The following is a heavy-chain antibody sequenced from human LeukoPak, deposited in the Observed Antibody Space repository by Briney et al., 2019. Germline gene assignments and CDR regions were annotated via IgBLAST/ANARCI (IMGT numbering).Heavy chain of an antibody. J-gene: IGHJ6*02. D-gene: IGHD3-3*01. CDR2: ISSNGGST. CDR1: GFTFSSYA. CDR3: VKGLGVTIFGVVTSYYYDGMDV. V-gene: IGHV3-64D*09. Sequence: GGSLGNSSSASGFTFSSYAMHWVRQAPGKGLEYVSAISSNGGSTYYADSVKGRFTISRDNSKNTLYLQMSSLRAEDTAVYYCVKGLGVTIFGVVTSYYYDGMDVRGQGTTVTVSS.